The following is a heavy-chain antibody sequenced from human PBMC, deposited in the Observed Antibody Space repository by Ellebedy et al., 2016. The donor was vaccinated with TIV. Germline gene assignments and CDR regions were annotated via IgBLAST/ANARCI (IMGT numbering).Heavy chain of an antibody. CDR3: ARDMRSIVVVPAAVDV. CDR2: ISSSSSYI. D-gene: IGHD2-2*01. J-gene: IGHJ6*02. Sequence: GESLKISCAASGFTFSSYSMNWVRQAPGKGLEWVSSISSSSSYIYYADSVKGRFTISRDNAKNSLYLQMNSLRAEDTAVYYCARDMRSIVVVPAAVDVWGQGTTVTVSS. CDR1: GFTFSSYS. V-gene: IGHV3-21*01.